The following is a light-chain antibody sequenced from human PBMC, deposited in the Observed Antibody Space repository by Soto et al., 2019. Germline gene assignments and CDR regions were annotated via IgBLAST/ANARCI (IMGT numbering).Light chain of an antibody. V-gene: IGLV2-14*01. CDR3: SSSTNTNTLVI. CDR2: EGT. CDR1: SGDIGRYKF. J-gene: IGLJ2*01. Sequence: QSALTQPASVSGSPGQSVTISCTGTSGDIGRYKFVSWFQQHPGKAPKLLIFEGTNRPSGVSHRFSGSKSGNTASLTISGLQAEDEAMYFCSSSTNTNTLVIFGGGTKLTV.